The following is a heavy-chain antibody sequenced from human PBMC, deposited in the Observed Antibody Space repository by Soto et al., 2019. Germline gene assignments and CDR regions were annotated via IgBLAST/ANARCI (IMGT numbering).Heavy chain of an antibody. CDR2: INSDGSST. V-gene: IGHV3-74*01. Sequence: GGSLRLSCAASGFTFSSYWMHWVRQAPGKGLVWVSRINSDGSSTSYADSVKGRFTISRDNAKNTLYLQMNSLRAEDTAVYYCARESKWGYFDYWGQGTLVTVSS. D-gene: IGHD1-26*01. CDR3: ARESKWGYFDY. J-gene: IGHJ4*02. CDR1: GFTFSSYW.